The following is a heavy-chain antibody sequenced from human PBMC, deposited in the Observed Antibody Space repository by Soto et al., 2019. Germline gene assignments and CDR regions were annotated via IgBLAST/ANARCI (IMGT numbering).Heavy chain of an antibody. CDR3: ARARYCSSTSCYLDY. V-gene: IGHV3-23*01. CDR1: GFTFSSYA. CDR2: ISGSGDST. J-gene: IGHJ4*02. Sequence: QPGGSLRLSCAASGFTFSSYAMSWVRQAPGKGLEWVSGISGSGDSTYYADSVKGRFTISRDNSKNTLYLQMNSLRAEDTAVYYCARARYCSSTSCYLDYWGQGTLVTVSS. D-gene: IGHD2-2*01.